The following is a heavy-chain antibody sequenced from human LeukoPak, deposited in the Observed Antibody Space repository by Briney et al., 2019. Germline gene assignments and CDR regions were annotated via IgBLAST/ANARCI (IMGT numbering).Heavy chain of an antibody. V-gene: IGHV5-51*01. CDR3: ARIDRAGQLVTAFDI. CDR1: GYSFTSYW. D-gene: IGHD6-13*01. CDR2: IYPGDSDT. J-gene: IGHJ3*02. Sequence: GESLKISCKGSGYSFTSYWIGWVRQMPGKGLEWMGIIYPGDSDTRYSPSFQGQVTISADKSISTAYLQWSSLKASDTAMYYCARIDRAGQLVTAFDIWGQGTMVTVSS.